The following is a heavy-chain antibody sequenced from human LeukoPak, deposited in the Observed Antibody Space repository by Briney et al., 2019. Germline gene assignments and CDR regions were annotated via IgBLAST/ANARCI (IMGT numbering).Heavy chain of an antibody. Sequence: GGSLRLSCAASGFTFSTYAMSWVRQTPGKGLEWVSAISGRGGSTYYADSVKGRFTISRDNSKSTLYLQMNSLRAEDTAVYYCAKSRVSYYYGMDVWGQGTTVTVSS. CDR1: GFTFSTYA. V-gene: IGHV3-23*01. J-gene: IGHJ6*02. CDR2: ISGRGGST. CDR3: AKSRVSYYYGMDV.